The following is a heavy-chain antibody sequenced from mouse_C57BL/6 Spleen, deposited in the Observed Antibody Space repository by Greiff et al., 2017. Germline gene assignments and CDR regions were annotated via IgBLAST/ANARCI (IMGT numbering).Heavy chain of an antibody. CDR3: ARDYGNYEFAY. Sequence: EVMLVESGGGLVKPGGSLKLSCAASGFTFSSYTMSWVRQTPEKRLEWVATISGGGGNTYYPDSVKGRVTISRDNAKNTLYLQMSSLRSEDTALYYCARDYGNYEFAYWGQGTLVTVSA. V-gene: IGHV5-9*01. D-gene: IGHD2-1*01. J-gene: IGHJ3*01. CDR2: ISGGGGNT. CDR1: GFTFSSYT.